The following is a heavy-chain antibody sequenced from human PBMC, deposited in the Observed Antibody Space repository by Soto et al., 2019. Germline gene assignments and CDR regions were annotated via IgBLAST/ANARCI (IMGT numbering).Heavy chain of an antibody. CDR1: GYTFTSYG. D-gene: IGHD2-2*01. CDR3: ARVGYCSSTSCPTTHWFAP. Sequence: GASVKVSCKASGYTFTSYGISWVRQAPGQGLEWMGWISAYNGNTNYAQKLQGRVTMTTDTSTSTAYMELRSLRSDDTAVYYCARVGYCSSTSCPTTHWFAPWGQGTLVTVSS. V-gene: IGHV1-18*01. J-gene: IGHJ5*02. CDR2: ISAYNGNT.